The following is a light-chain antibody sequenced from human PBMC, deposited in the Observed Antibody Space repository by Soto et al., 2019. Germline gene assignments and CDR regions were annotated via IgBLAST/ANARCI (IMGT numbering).Light chain of an antibody. J-gene: IGKJ1*01. CDR2: DAS. Sequence: EVVMTQSPVTLSVSPGERATLSCRATQIVTTNLAWYQQKPGQAPRLLIYDASTRATGIPVRFSGSGSGTEFTLTISSLQSEDVAIYYCQQYNNWPRTFGQGTKVEIK. V-gene: IGKV3-15*01. CDR3: QQYNNWPRT. CDR1: QIVTTN.